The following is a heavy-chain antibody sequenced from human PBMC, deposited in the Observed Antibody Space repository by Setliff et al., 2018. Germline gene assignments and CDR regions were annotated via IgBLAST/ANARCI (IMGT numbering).Heavy chain of an antibody. D-gene: IGHD3-10*01. CDR3: ARAPGRNIRGDY. CDR1: DGSLSTYY. V-gene: IGHV4-59*12. Sequence: PSETLSLTCTVSDGSLSTYYWSWIRQPPGKGLEWIGDIYQSGTTNYNPSLKSRVTISADTSKNQFSLKLKSVTAADTAVYYCARAPGRNIRGDYWGQGALVTVSS. J-gene: IGHJ4*02. CDR2: IYQSGTT.